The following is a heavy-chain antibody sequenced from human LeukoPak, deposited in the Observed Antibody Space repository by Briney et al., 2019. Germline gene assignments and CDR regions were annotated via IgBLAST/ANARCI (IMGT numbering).Heavy chain of an antibody. CDR2: ISGSDGNT. D-gene: IGHD6-13*01. CDR3: AKGPYSSSWLYYFDY. J-gene: IGHJ4*02. Sequence: GGSLRLSCAASGFTFSIYAMSWVRQAPGKGLEWVSTISGSDGNTYYADSVKGRSTISRDNSRNTLSLQMNSLRVEDTAVYYCAKGPYSSSWLYYFDYWGQGSLVTVSS. V-gene: IGHV3-23*01. CDR1: GFTFSIYA.